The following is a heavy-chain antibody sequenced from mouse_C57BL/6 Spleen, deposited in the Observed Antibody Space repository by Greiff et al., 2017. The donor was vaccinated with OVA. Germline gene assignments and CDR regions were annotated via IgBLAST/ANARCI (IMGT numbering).Heavy chain of an antibody. CDR1: GYTFTDYN. CDR2: INPNNGGT. Sequence: EVQLKESGPELVKPGASVKMSCKASGYTFTDYNMHWVKQSHGKSLEWIGYINPNNGGTSYNQKFKGKATLTVNKSSSTAYMELRSLTSEDSAVYYCARSRLGVFDYWGQGTTLTVSS. V-gene: IGHV1-22*01. CDR3: ARSRLGVFDY. D-gene: IGHD4-1*01. J-gene: IGHJ2*01.